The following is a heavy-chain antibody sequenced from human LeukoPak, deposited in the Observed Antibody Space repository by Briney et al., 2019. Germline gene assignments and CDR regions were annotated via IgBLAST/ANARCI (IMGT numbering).Heavy chain of an antibody. CDR3: AREWGGVVAY. CDR2: IYYSGST. J-gene: IGHJ4*02. D-gene: IGHD2-2*01. V-gene: IGHV4-31*03. CDR1: GASISSGGYY. Sequence: SQTLSLTRTVSGASISSGGYYWSWIRQHPGKGLEWIGYIYYSGSTYYNPSLKSRVTISVDTSKNQFSLKLSSVTAADTAVYYCAREWGGVVAYWGQGTLVTVSS.